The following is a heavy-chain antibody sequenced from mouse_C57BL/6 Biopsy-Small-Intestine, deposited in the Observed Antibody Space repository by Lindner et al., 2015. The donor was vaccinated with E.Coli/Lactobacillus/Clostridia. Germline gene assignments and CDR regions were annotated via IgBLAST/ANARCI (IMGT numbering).Heavy chain of an antibody. CDR1: GGTFSTYT. D-gene: IGHD1-1*01. CDR3: TRQPPRRDLLTEYYIDY. J-gene: IGHJ4*01. CDR2: IFPILGVK. V-gene: IGHV1-53*01. Sequence: SVKVSCKASGGTFSTYTINWVRQAPGQGLEWVGKIFPILGVKNYAQEFQGRLSITADKSTGTAYMELSSLRSEDTAIYFCTRQPPRRDLLTEYYIDYWGQGTLVTVSS.